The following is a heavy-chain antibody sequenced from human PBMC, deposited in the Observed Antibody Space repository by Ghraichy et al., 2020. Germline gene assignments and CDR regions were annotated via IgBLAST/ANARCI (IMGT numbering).Heavy chain of an antibody. V-gene: IGHV3-23*01. J-gene: IGHJ6*02. D-gene: IGHD3-10*01. CDR1: GFTFRTYV. CDR2: INSAGTT. Sequence: GGSLRLSCAASGFTFRTYVMSWVRQAPGKGLEWVSAINSAGTTFYLNSVKGRFTISRDNSKNTLFLQMNSLRAEDTAVYYCAKEGGLVVREGNGMDVWGQGTTVTVSS. CDR3: AKEGGLVVREGNGMDV.